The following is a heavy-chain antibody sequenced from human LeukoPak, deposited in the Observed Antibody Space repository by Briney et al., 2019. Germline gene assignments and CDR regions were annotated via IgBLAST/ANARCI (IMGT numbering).Heavy chain of an antibody. Sequence: PGGSLRLSCAASGFSFNSYGMSWVRQAPGRGLEWIGEINHSGSTNYIPSLKSRVTISVDTSKNQFSLRLTSVTAADTAVYYCASGGQEVLTGYYVDYWGQGTLVTVSS. J-gene: IGHJ4*02. CDR1: GFSFNSYG. D-gene: IGHD3-9*01. CDR3: ASGGQEVLTGYYVDY. V-gene: IGHV4-34*01. CDR2: INHSGST.